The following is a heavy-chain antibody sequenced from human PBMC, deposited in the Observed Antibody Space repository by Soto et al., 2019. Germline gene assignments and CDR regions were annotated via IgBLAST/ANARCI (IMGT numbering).Heavy chain of an antibody. Sequence: QVQLVESGGGVVQPGRSLRLSCAASVFTFSSYGMHWVRQAPGKGLEWVAVIWYDGSNKYYADSVKGRFTISRDNSTNTLYLQMNSLRAEDTAVYYCARDGGYSSGWYDGWGQGTLVTVSS. CDR3: ARDGGYSSGWYDG. J-gene: IGHJ5*02. CDR1: VFTFSSYG. D-gene: IGHD6-19*01. V-gene: IGHV3-33*01. CDR2: IWYDGSNK.